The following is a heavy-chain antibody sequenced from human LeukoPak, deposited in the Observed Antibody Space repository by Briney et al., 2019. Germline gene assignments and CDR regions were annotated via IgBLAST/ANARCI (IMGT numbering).Heavy chain of an antibody. CDR3: ASSAYESSGYGGYYMDV. J-gene: IGHJ6*03. CDR2: IYHSGST. V-gene: IGHV4-4*07. CDR1: GGSITSYY. D-gene: IGHD3-22*01. Sequence: SETLSLTCTVSGGSITSYYWSWIRQPAGKGLEWIGSIYHSGSTYYNPSLKSRVTISVDTSKNQFSLKLSSVTAADTAVYYCASSAYESSGYGGYYMDVWGKGTTVTVSS.